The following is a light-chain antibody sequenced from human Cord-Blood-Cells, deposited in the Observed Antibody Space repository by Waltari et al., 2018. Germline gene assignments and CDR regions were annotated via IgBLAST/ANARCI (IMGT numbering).Light chain of an antibody. Sequence: QSVLTQPPSASGTPGQRVTISCSGSSSHTGSNTVNWYQQLPGTAPKLLIYSNNQRPAGVPDRFSGSKSVTSASLAISGLQSEDEADYYCAAWDDSLNGVVFGGGTKLTVL. J-gene: IGLJ2*01. CDR3: AAWDDSLNGVV. V-gene: IGLV1-44*01. CDR2: SNN. CDR1: SSHTGSNT.